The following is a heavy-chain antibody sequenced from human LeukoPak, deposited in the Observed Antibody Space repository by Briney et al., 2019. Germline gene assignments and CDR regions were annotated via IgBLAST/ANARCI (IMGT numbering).Heavy chain of an antibody. V-gene: IGHV3-21*01. D-gene: IGHD2-2*02. CDR1: GFTFSSYS. CDR3: ARAGEVPAAIRGAFDY. CDR2: ISSSSGYI. Sequence: GGSLRLSCAASGFTFSSYSMNWVRQAPGKGLEWVSSISSSSGYIYYADSVKGRFTISRDNAKNSLYLQMNSLRAEDTAVYYCARAGEVPAAIRGAFDYWGQGTLVTVSS. J-gene: IGHJ4*02.